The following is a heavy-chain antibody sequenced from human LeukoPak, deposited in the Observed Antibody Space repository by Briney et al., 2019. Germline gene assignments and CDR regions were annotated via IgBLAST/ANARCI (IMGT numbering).Heavy chain of an antibody. J-gene: IGHJ4*02. CDR2: VYYTGST. CDR3: ASNTGTVFDY. CDR1: CCFLTGYY. V-gene: IGHV4-59*01. Sequence: SEALSLPCQVSCCFLTGYYLSWVRAAPREGLEWIGYVYYTGSTEYNPSLRSRVTISLEMSKHQFSLNLTSVTAADTAVYYCASNTGTVFDYWGQGALVTVSS. D-gene: IGHD7-27*01.